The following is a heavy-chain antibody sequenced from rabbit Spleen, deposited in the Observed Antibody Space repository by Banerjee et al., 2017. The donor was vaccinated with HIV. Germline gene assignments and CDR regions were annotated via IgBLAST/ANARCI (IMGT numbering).Heavy chain of an antibody. CDR2: INTATGKG. CDR1: GFSFSGNFW. CDR3: ARDAGSGAYIDGYFTL. D-gene: IGHD8-1*01. Sequence: QQQLEESGGGLVKPEGSLTLTCTASGFSFSGNFWICWVRQAPGKGLEWIACINTATGKGVYASWAKGRFTISRTSSTTVTLQMTSLTAADTATYFCARDAGSGAYIDGYFTLWGPGTLVTVS. J-gene: IGHJ4*01. V-gene: IGHV1S45*01.